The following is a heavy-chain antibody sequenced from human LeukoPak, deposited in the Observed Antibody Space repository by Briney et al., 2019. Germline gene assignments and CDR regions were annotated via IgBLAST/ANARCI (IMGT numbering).Heavy chain of an antibody. CDR2: VSYDGSNK. CDR1: GFTFSSYA. V-gene: IGHV3-30-3*01. Sequence: GGSLRLSCAASGFTFSSYAMHWVRQAPGKGLEWVAVVSYDGSNKYYADSVKGRFTISRDNSKDTLYLQMNSLRAEDTAVYYCARDIGYSYGLGGYYGMDVWGQGTTVTVSS. D-gene: IGHD5-18*01. J-gene: IGHJ6*02. CDR3: ARDIGYSYGLGGYYGMDV.